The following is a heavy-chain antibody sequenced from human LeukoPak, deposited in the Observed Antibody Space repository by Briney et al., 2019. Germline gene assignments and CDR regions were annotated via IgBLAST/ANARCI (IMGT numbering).Heavy chain of an antibody. D-gene: IGHD5-12*01. CDR3: ARDHSGYDFDY. V-gene: IGHV1-46*01. Sequence: ASVKVSCKASGYTFTSYYMHWVRQAPGQGLEWMGIINPSGGSTSYAQKFQGRVTMTRDTSISTAYMELSRLRSDDTAVYYCARDHSGYDFDYWGQGTLVTVSS. J-gene: IGHJ4*02. CDR1: GYTFTSYY. CDR2: INPSGGST.